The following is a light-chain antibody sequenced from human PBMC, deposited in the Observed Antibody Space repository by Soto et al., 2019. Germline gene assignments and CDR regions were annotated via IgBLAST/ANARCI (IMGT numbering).Light chain of an antibody. CDR3: QQRSNWLIT. CDR1: QSVSIY. V-gene: IGKV3-11*01. CDR2: DAS. J-gene: IGKJ5*01. Sequence: EVVLTQSPATLSLPPGDRATLSCRASQSVSIYLAWYQQKPGQAPRLLIYDASKRATGIPARFSGSGSGTDFTLTISSLEPEDFALYYCQQRSNWLITFGQGTRLEIK.